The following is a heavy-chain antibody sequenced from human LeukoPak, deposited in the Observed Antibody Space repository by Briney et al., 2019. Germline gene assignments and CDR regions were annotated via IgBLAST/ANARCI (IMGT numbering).Heavy chain of an antibody. D-gene: IGHD5-18*01. CDR2: IKQDGSEK. V-gene: IGHV3-7*01. CDR1: GFTFSTHW. J-gene: IGHJ4*02. Sequence: GGSLRLSCAASGFTFSTHWMAWVRQAPGKGPEWVANIKQDGSEKYYVDFLKGRFTISRDNAKNSLYLQMNSLRADDTAVYYCARLLGPDTDFWGQGTLVTVSS. CDR3: ARLLGPDTDF.